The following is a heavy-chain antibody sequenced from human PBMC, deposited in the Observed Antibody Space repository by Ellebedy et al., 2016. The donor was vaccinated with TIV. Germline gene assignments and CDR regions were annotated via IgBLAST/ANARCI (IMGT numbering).Heavy chain of an antibody. Sequence: PGGSLRLSCAASGFSFRDHYMDWVRQAPGKGLGWVGFIRGTAYGGTTEYAASVKGRFTISRDDSNSLLYLEMNSLKTEDTAVYYCAREGFGAWFDTWGQGSLVTVSS. V-gene: IGHV3-72*01. D-gene: IGHD3-3*01. CDR2: IRGTAYGGTT. J-gene: IGHJ5*02. CDR1: GFSFRDHY. CDR3: AREGFGAWFDT.